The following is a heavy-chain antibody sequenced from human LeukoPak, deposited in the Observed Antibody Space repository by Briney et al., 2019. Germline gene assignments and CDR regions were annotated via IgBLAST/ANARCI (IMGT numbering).Heavy chain of an antibody. V-gene: IGHV1-18*04. CDR1: GYTFTSYG. CDR2: ISGYNGNT. D-gene: IGHD2-2*01. Sequence: APVKVSCKAFGYTFTSYGITWVRQAPGQGLEWMGWISGYNGNTNYAQELQGRVTMTTDTSTSTAYMELRSLRSDDTAVYYCARVVVVPAAMLGYYYYYGMDVWGKGTTVTVSS. CDR3: ARVVVVPAAMLGYYYYYGMDV. J-gene: IGHJ6*04.